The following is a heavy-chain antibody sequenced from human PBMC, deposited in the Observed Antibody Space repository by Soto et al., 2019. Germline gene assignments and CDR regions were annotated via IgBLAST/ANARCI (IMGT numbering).Heavy chain of an antibody. V-gene: IGHV4-59*01. D-gene: IGHD3-9*01. Sequence: PSETLSLTCTVSGDSISSSYWSWFRQPPGKGLEWIGYVHYSGSTNYNPSLKSRVTILVDTSKNQFSLKLSSVTAADMAVYYCARFITIVSSDWFDSWGQGTLVT. J-gene: IGHJ5*01. CDR2: VHYSGST. CDR3: ARFITIVSSDWFDS. CDR1: GDSISSSY.